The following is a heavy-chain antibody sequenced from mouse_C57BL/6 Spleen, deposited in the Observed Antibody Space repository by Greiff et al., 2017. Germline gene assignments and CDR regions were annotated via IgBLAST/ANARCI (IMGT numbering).Heavy chain of an antibody. D-gene: IGHD2-4*01. Sequence: EVHLVESGPGLVKPSQSLSLTCSVTGYSITSGYYWNWIRQFPGNKLEWMGYISYDGSNNYNPSLKNRISITRDTSKNQFFLKLNSVTTEDTATYYCARYDYDGDYAMGYWGQGASVTVAS. CDR3: ARYDYDGDYAMGY. J-gene: IGHJ4*01. V-gene: IGHV3-6*01. CDR1: GYSITSGYY. CDR2: ISYDGSN.